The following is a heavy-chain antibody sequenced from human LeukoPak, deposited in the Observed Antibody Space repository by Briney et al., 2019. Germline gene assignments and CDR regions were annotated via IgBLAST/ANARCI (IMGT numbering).Heavy chain of an antibody. V-gene: IGHV4-59*01. CDR2: IYAGANA. Sequence: NPSETLSLTCTVSGGSITNYYWTWIRQPPGKGLEWIGYIYAGANAGYSPFLRSRVTISVDTSKNQFSLNLKSATAADTAVYYCARGGLYANIRYDYWGQGALVAVSS. J-gene: IGHJ4*02. D-gene: IGHD3/OR15-3a*01. CDR1: GGSITNYY. CDR3: ARGGLYANIRYDY.